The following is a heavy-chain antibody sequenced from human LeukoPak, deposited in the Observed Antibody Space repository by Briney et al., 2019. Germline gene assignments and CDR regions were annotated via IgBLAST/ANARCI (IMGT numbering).Heavy chain of an antibody. CDR2: IIVVGHST. J-gene: IGHJ6*02. D-gene: IGHD2-8*01. CDR3: AKGALYCTSGVCYSYYYGMDV. Sequence: GGSLRLSCAASGFTFSIYWMNWARQAPGNGLECVSFIIVVGHSTYYADSVKGRFTISRDNSKTTLYLKMNSLRAEDTAVYYCAKGALYCTSGVCYSYYYGMDVWGQGTTVTVSS. CDR1: GFTFSIYW. V-gene: IGHV3-23*01.